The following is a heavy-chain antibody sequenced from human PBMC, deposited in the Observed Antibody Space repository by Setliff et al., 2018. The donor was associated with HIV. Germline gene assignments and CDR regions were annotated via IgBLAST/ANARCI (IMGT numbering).Heavy chain of an antibody. CDR1: GGSISSGGYY. CDR3: ARVVYTYYYMDV. D-gene: IGHD4-4*01. Sequence: SETLSLTCTVSGGSISSGGYYWSWIRQHPGKGLEWIGYIYYSGSTDYNPSLKSRVTISVDTSKNQFSLNMTSVTAADTAVYFCARVVYTYYYMDVWGKGTTVTVSS. CDR2: IYYSGST. V-gene: IGHV4-31*03. J-gene: IGHJ6*03.